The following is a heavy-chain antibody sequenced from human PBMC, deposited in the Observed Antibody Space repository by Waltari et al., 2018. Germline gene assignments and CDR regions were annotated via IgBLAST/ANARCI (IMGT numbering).Heavy chain of an antibody. Sequence: EVQLVEYGGGLVQPGGSLRLSCAPSGLTFSSYWMHWVRQVPGKGLVCVSAITSDGGRTRYADSVKGRFTISRDNAKNTLYLQMNSLRADDTAVYYCASHRPGGYGMDVWGHGTTVTVSS. CDR3: ASHRPGGYGMDV. CDR2: ITSDGGRT. V-gene: IGHV3-74*01. J-gene: IGHJ6*02. CDR1: GLTFSSYW. D-gene: IGHD2-15*01.